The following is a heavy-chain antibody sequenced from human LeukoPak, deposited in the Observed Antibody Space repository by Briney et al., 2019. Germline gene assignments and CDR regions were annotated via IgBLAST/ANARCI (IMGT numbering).Heavy chain of an antibody. CDR3: ARTGYTSGWPYGMDV. V-gene: IGHV5-10-1*01. Sequence: HGESLKISCKVSGYSFPTYWINWVRRMPGRGLEWMGKIDPADSHTDYNPSFQGYVTMSVDKSISTAYLQWSGLKASDTAIYYCARTGYTSGWPYGMDVWGKGTTVTVSS. J-gene: IGHJ6*04. D-gene: IGHD6-19*01. CDR1: GYSFPTYW. CDR2: IDPADSHT.